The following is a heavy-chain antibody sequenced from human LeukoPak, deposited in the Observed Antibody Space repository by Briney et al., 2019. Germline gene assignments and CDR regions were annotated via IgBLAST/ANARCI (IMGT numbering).Heavy chain of an antibody. Sequence: GGSRRLSCTSSGFDVNTSAMNWVRQAPGKGLEWVSGISASGSRTYYGGAAKGRFTISRDDSKNMLFLDMNNLRAEDTARYFCARDRSPHYYDSSGYGAFNVWGQGTMVTVSS. CDR3: ARDRSPHYYDSSGYGAFNV. D-gene: IGHD3-22*01. V-gene: IGHV3-23*01. CDR1: GFDVNTSA. CDR2: ISASGSRT. J-gene: IGHJ3*01.